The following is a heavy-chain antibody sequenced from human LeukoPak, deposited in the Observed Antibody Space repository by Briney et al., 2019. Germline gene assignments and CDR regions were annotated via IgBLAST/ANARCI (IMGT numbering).Heavy chain of an antibody. Sequence: SVKVSCKASRGTFSSYAISWVRPAPGQGLEWMGGIIPIFGTANYAQKFQGRVTITADESTSTAYMELSSLRSEDTAVYYCARLVAVADFDYWGQGTLVTVSS. V-gene: IGHV1-69*13. CDR1: RGTFSSYA. CDR2: IIPIFGTA. CDR3: ARLVAVADFDY. J-gene: IGHJ4*02. D-gene: IGHD6-19*01.